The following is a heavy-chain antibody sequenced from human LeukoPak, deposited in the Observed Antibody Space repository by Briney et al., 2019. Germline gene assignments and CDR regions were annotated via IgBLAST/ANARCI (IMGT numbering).Heavy chain of an antibody. V-gene: IGHV1-69*05. CDR3: ARGGVYGDYETRFYY. Sequence: SVKVSCKASGGTFSSYAISWVRQAPGQGLEWMGRIIPIFGTANYAQKFQGRVTITTDESTSTAYMELSSLRSEDTAVYYCARGGVYGDYETRFYYWGQGTLVTVSS. J-gene: IGHJ4*02. D-gene: IGHD4-17*01. CDR1: GGTFSSYA. CDR2: IIPIFGTA.